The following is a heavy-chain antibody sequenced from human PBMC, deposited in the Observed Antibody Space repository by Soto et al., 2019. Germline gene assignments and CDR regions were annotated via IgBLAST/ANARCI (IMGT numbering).Heavy chain of an antibody. V-gene: IGHV1-69*02. J-gene: IGHJ4*02. CDR3: ATERPPYYYYDSSGYYYGDY. D-gene: IGHD3-22*01. Sequence: QVQLVQSGAEVKKPGSSVKVSCKASGGTFSSYTISWVRQAPGQGLEWMGRIIPILGIANYAQKFQGRVTITADKSTSTAYMELSSLRSEDTAVYYCATERPPYYYYDSSGYYYGDYWGQGTLVTVSS. CDR1: GGTFSSYT. CDR2: IIPILGIA.